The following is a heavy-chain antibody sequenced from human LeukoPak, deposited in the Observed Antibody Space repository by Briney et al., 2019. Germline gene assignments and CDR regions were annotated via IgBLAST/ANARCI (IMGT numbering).Heavy chain of an antibody. CDR3: ARAGGIAVAGKSYYYGMDV. V-gene: IGHV3-7*01. CDR2: IKQDGSEK. D-gene: IGHD6-19*01. Sequence: PGGPLRLSCAASGFTFSSYSMNWVRQAPGKGLEWVANIKQDGSEKYYVDSVKGRFAISRDNAKNSLYLQMNSLRAEDTAVYYCARAGGIAVAGKSYYYGMDVWGQGTTVTVSS. J-gene: IGHJ6*02. CDR1: GFTFSSYS.